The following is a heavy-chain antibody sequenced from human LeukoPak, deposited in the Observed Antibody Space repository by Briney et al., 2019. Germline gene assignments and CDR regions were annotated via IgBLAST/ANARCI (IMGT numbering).Heavy chain of an antibody. Sequence: SVTVSCKASGGTFSSYAISWVRQAPGQGLEWMGGIIPIFGTANYAQKFQGRVTITADESTSTAYMELSSLRSEDTAVYYCARGMGLGDYVWGSYRYDYYYGMDVWGQGTTVTVSS. CDR2: IIPIFGTA. V-gene: IGHV1-69*13. J-gene: IGHJ6*02. D-gene: IGHD3-16*02. CDR1: GGTFSSYA. CDR3: ARGMGLGDYVWGSYRYDYYYGMDV.